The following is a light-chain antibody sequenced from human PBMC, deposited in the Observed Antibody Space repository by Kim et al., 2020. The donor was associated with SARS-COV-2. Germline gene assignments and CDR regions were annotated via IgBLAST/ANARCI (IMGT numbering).Light chain of an antibody. CDR2: DVS. Sequence: QSALTQPASVSGSPGQSITISCTGTSSDVGGYNYVSWYQQHPGKAPKLMIYDVSSRPSGVSNRFSGSKSGNTASLTISGLQAEDEADYYCISYTSSNTYVFGTGTKVTVL. V-gene: IGLV2-14*03. CDR1: SSDVGGYNY. CDR3: ISYTSSNTYV. J-gene: IGLJ1*01.